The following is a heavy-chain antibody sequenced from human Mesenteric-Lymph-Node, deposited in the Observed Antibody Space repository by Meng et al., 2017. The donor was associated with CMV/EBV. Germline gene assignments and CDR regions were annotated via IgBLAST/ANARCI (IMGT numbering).Heavy chain of an antibody. V-gene: IGHV4-59*12. CDR2: IYYNGRT. D-gene: IGHD2-2*02. J-gene: IGHJ4*02. Sequence: SETLSLTCAVSGGSINNYYWSWVRQPPGKGLEWIGYIYYNGRTNFNPSLKSRVTMSVDTSKNQFSLKLSSVTAADTAVYYCVRDAERCSSTICYIVYFDYWGQGALVTVSS. CDR3: VRDAERCSSTICYIVYFDY. CDR1: GGSINNYY.